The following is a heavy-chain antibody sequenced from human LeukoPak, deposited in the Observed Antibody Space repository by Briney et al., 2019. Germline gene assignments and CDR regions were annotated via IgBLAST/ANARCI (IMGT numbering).Heavy chain of an antibody. CDR1: GYTFTGYY. V-gene: IGHV1-2*02. D-gene: IGHD3-3*01. J-gene: IGHJ4*02. CDR3: ARAHYDFWSGYYLDY. CDR2: VSPNSGGT. Sequence: ASVKVSCKASGYTFTGYYMHWVRQAPGQGLEWMGWVSPNSGGTNYAQKFQGRVTMTRDTSISTAYMELSRLRSDDTAVYYCARAHYDFWSGYYLDYWGQGTLVTVSS.